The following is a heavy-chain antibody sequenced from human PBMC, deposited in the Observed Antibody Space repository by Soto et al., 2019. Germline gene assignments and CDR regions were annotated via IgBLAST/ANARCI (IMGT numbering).Heavy chain of an antibody. CDR3: ARSLTEGYCIISGCYTRPLYAMDV. CDR1: GYTFSGYY. Sequence: QEQLVQSGAEVKKPGASVTVSCKASGYTFSGYYLHWVRQAPGQGLEWVGWINPNSGGTNYAQKFQGRVTVTRDTPTSTAYMELTRLTSDDTAVYYCARSLTEGYCIISGCYTRPLYAMDVWGQGTTVTVSS. V-gene: IGHV1-2*02. J-gene: IGHJ6*02. CDR2: INPNSGGT. D-gene: IGHD3-3*01.